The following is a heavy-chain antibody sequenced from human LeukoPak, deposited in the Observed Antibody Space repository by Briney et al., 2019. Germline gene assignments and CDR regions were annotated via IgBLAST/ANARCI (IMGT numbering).Heavy chain of an antibody. D-gene: IGHD6-13*01. CDR2: INPNSGGT. CDR1: GYTFTGYY. V-gene: IGHV1-2*02. Sequence: ASVKLSCKASGYTFTGYYMHWVRQAPGQGLEWMGWINPNSGGTNYAQKFQGRVTMTRDTSISTAYMELSRLRSDDTAVYYCARYSSSWDWFDPWGQGTLVTVSS. J-gene: IGHJ5*02. CDR3: ARYSSSWDWFDP.